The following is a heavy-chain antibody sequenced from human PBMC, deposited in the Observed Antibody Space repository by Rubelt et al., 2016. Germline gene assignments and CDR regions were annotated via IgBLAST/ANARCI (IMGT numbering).Heavy chain of an antibody. V-gene: IGHV4-34*11. CDR2: IYYTGST. CDR1: GESFSGFY. D-gene: IGHD3-10*01. J-gene: IGHJ4*02. CDR3: ARDSTYYSLGHS. Sequence: QVHLQQWGAGLLKPSETLSLTCAVYGESFSGFYWSWIRQPPGKGLEWIGYIYYTGSTNYNSSLKSRVTISVDTSKNQFSRKLGAVTAADTAVYYCARDSTYYSLGHSWGPGTLVTVSS.